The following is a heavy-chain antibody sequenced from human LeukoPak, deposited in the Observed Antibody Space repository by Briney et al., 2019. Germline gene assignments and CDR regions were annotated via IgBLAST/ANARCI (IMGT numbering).Heavy chain of an antibody. CDR1: GGSISSYY. J-gene: IGHJ6*02. CDR2: IYYSGST. CDR3: ASSLSPKYYYYGMDV. V-gene: IGHV4-59*01. Sequence: SETLSPTCTVSGGSISSYYWSWIRQPPGKGLEWIGYIYYSGSTNYNPSLKSRVTISVDTSKNQFSLKLSSVTAADTAVYYCASSLSPKYYYYGMDVWGQGPRSPSP.